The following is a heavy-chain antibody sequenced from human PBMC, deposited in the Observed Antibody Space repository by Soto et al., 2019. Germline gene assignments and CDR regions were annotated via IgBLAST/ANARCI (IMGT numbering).Heavy chain of an antibody. V-gene: IGHV3-23*01. J-gene: IGHJ4*02. D-gene: IGHD3-22*01. CDR3: AKAMDYYDSSGYYPQTYYFDY. CDR1: GFTFSSYA. Sequence: EVQLLESGGGLVQPGGSLRLSCAASGFTFSSYAMSWVRQAPGKGLELVSAISGSGGSTYYADSVKGRFTISRDNSKNTLYLQMNSLRAEDTAVYYCAKAMDYYDSSGYYPQTYYFDYWGQGTLVTVSS. CDR2: ISGSGGST.